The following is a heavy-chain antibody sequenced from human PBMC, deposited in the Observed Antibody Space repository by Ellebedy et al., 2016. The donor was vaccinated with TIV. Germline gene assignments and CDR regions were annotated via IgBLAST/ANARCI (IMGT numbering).Heavy chain of an antibody. CDR2: IYPGDSDT. Sequence: GESLKIPXKGSGYSFTSYWIGWVRQIPGKGLESMGIIYPGDSDTRYSPSFQGQVTISADKSISTAYLQWSSLKASDTAMYYCARRGSSWYPIDYWGQGTLVTVSS. CDR1: GYSFTSYW. CDR3: ARRGSSWYPIDY. J-gene: IGHJ4*02. V-gene: IGHV5-51*01. D-gene: IGHD6-13*01.